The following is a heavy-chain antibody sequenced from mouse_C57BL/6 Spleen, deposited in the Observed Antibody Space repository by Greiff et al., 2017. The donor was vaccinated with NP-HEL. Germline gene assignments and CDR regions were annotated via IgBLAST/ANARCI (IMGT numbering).Heavy chain of an antibody. CDR1: GYTFTSYW. V-gene: IGHV1-52*01. CDR3: ARDSGYYGSAGYFDV. Sequence: QVQLKQPGAELVRPGSSVKLSCKASGYTFTSYWMHWVKQRPIQGLEWIGNIDPSDSETHYNQKFKDKATLTVDKSSSTAYMQLSSLTSEDSAVYYCARDSGYYGSAGYFDVWGTGTTVTVSS. CDR2: IDPSDSET. J-gene: IGHJ1*03. D-gene: IGHD1-2*01.